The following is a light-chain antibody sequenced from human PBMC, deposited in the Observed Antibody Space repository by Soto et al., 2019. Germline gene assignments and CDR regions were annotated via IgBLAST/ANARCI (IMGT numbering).Light chain of an antibody. J-gene: IGKJ4*01. CDR3: QQRTNWPLT. V-gene: IGKV3-11*01. Sequence: EIVLTQSPVTLSLSPGERATLSCRASQSVTTFLAWYQQKPGQAPRLLIYDASKRATGIPARFSGSGSGTDFTLTTSSLDPEDFAVYYCQQRTNWPLTFGGGTTVEIK. CDR1: QSVTTF. CDR2: DAS.